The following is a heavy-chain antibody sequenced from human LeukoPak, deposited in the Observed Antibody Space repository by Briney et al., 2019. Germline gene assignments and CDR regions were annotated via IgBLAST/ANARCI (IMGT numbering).Heavy chain of an antibody. Sequence: GGSLRLSCAASGFTFSSYSMNWVRQAPGKGLEWVSSISSSSSYIYYADSVKGRFTISRDNAKNSLYLQMNSLRAEDTAVYYCARGTAMVFDYFDYWGQGTLVTVSS. CDR1: GFTFSSYS. J-gene: IGHJ4*02. D-gene: IGHD5-18*01. CDR2: ISSSSSYI. CDR3: ARGTAMVFDYFDY. V-gene: IGHV3-21*01.